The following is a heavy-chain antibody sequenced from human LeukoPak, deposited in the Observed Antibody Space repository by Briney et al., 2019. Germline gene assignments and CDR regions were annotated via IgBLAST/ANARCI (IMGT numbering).Heavy chain of an antibody. CDR3: TRIVVVPAAPYCYYYMDV. V-gene: IGHV3-49*04. J-gene: IGHJ6*03. CDR1: GFTFGDYA. CDR2: IRSKAYGGTT. Sequence: GGSLRLSCTASGFTFGDYAMSWVRQAPGKGLEWVGFIRSKAYGGTTEYAASVKGRFTISRDDSKSIAYLQMNSLKTEDTAVYYCTRIVVVPAAPYCYYYMDVWGKGTTVTVSS. D-gene: IGHD2-2*01.